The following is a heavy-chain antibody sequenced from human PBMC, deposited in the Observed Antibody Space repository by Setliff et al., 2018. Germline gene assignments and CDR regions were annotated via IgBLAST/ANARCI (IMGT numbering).Heavy chain of an antibody. CDR3: ARQPGAQTTFFDY. CDR1: GFTFSSYS. V-gene: IGHV3-21*01. D-gene: IGHD4-4*01. J-gene: IGHJ4*02. Sequence: GGSLRLSCAASGFTFSSYSMNWVRQAPGKGLEWVSSISSSSSYIYYADSVKGRFTISRDNAKNSLYLQMNSLRAADTAVYYCARQPGAQTTFFDYWGQGTLVTVSS. CDR2: ISSSSSYI.